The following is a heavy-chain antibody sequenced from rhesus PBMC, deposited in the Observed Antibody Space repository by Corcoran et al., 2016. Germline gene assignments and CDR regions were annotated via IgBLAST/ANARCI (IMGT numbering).Heavy chain of an antibody. Sequence: QVTLKESGPALVKPTQTLTLTCTFSGFSLSTSGMVVGWIRQPPGKSLEWLASIYLDDDKYYSTSLKSRLTISKDTSKNQVVLTMTNMDPVDTATYYCARGAGIAAADYWGQGVLVTVSS. CDR2: IYLDDDK. CDR3: ARGAGIAAADY. CDR1: GFSLSTSGMV. V-gene: IGHV2S1*01. J-gene: IGHJ4*01. D-gene: IGHD6-31*01.